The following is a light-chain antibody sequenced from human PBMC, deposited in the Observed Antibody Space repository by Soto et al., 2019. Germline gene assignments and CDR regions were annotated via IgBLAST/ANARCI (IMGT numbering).Light chain of an antibody. Sequence: IVMTQSPGTLSVSPGDRVTLSCRASQSVRSNLAWYQQRPGQAPRLLIYGASTRTTDIPARLSGSGSATEFTLTITSLQSEDLGVYYCQQYESWPYTFGQGTKVEIK. CDR2: GAS. J-gene: IGKJ2*01. CDR1: QSVRSN. V-gene: IGKV3-15*01. CDR3: QQYESWPYT.